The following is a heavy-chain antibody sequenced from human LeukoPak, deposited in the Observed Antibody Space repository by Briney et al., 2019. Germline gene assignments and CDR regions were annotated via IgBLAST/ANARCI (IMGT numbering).Heavy chain of an antibody. J-gene: IGHJ5*02. CDR1: GFIFSSYW. Sequence: GGSLRLSCAASGFIFSSYWMHWVRHAPGKGLAWVSRINTDGSSTSYADSVKGRFTISRDNAKNTLNLQMNSLRAEDTAVYYCARDLGQYYDTSDSWFDPWGQGTLVTVSS. CDR2: INTDGSST. D-gene: IGHD3-22*01. CDR3: ARDLGQYYDTSDSWFDP. V-gene: IGHV3-74*01.